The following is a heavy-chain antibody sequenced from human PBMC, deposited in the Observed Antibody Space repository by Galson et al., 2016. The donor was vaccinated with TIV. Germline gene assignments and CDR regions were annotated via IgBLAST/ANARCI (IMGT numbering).Heavy chain of an antibody. CDR1: GYTFTNYG. V-gene: IGHV1-18*01. D-gene: IGHD3-10*02. Sequence: SVKVSCKASGYTFTNYGINWVRQAPGQGLEWMGWISPYNGNTNSAQKFQDRVTMTTDTSTSTAYMELRSLRSDDTAMYYCATDHECSESYIFFDDWGQGTLVTVSS. CDR2: ISPYNGNT. CDR3: ATDHECSESYIFFDD. J-gene: IGHJ4*02.